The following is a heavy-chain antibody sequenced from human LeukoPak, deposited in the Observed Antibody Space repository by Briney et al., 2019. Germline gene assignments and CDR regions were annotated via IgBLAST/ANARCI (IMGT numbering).Heavy chain of an antibody. D-gene: IGHD6-19*01. J-gene: IGHJ4*02. CDR3: ARGTYSSGWYPDYFDY. V-gene: IGHV3-7*03. Sequence: GGYLRRYCVASGFTCSDYWMSWVRQAPGKGREWVANIKQDGSNKYYADSVKVRFTISRDNTKDSLYLQMNSLRAEDTAVYFFARGTYSSGWYPDYFDYWGQGTLVTVSS. CDR1: GFTCSDYW. CDR2: IKQDGSNK.